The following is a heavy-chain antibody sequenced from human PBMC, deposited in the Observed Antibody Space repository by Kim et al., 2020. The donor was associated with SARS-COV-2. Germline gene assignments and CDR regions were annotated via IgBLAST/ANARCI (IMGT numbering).Heavy chain of an antibody. CDR3: ARLSGEWFLGSFDY. J-gene: IGHJ4*02. D-gene: IGHD3-3*01. Sequence: SETLSLTCTVSGGSISSSSYYWGWIRQPPGKGLEWIGSIYYSGSTYYNPSLKSRVTISVDTSKNQFSLKLSSVTAADTAVYYCARLSGEWFLGSFDYWGQGTLVTVSS. CDR2: IYYSGST. CDR1: GGSISSSSYY. V-gene: IGHV4-39*01.